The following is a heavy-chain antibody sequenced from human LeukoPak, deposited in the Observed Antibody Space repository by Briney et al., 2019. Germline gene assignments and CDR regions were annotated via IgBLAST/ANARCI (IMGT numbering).Heavy chain of an antibody. J-gene: IGHJ5*02. CDR3: ACERYCSSTRCYTKRYIDP. CDR1: GGSISSGGYS. V-gene: IGHV4-30-2*01. D-gene: IGHD2-2*01. Sequence: SQTLSLTCAVSGGSISSGGYSWSWIRQPPGKGLEWIGYIYHSGSTYYNPSLKSRVTISVDRSKNQFSLKLSSVTAADTAVYYCACERYCSSTRCYTKRYIDPWGQGTLVTVSS. CDR2: IYHSGST.